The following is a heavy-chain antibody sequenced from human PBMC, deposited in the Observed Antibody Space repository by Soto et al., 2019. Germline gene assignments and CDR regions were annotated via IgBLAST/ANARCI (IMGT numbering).Heavy chain of an antibody. CDR3: ARNSGKYQNAFDI. CDR1: GFTFTLYS. J-gene: IGHJ3*02. Sequence: QVQLVQSGAEVKKPGASGKVSCRASGFTFTLYSMHWVRQAPGQRLEWMGWINGGSGKTKYSKKFQGRVTIARATSARTAYLEVSSLRSEDTAVYDCARNSGKYQNAFDIWAQGTMVTVSS. CDR2: INGGSGKT. V-gene: IGHV1-3*01. D-gene: IGHD1-26*01.